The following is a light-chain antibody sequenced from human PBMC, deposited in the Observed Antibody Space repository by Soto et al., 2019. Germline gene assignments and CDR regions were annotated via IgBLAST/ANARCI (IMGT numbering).Light chain of an antibody. CDR3: QQSYSTLPFT. Sequence: DIQMTQSPSSLSASVGDRVTITCRASQSISSYLNWYQQKPGKAPKLLIYAASSLQSGVPSRFSGNGSGTDFTLTISSLQPEDFATYYCQQSYSTLPFTFGPGTKVDIK. V-gene: IGKV1-39*01. CDR2: AAS. CDR1: QSISSY. J-gene: IGKJ3*01.